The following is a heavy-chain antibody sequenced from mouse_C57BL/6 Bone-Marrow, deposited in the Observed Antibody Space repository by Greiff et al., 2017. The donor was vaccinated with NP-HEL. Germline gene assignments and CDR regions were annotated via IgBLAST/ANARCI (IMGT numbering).Heavy chain of an antibody. Sequence: EVKLVESGGGLVKPGGSLKLSCAASGFTFSDYGMHWVRQAPEKGLEWVAYISSGSSTIYYADTVKGRFTISRDNAKNPLFLQMTSMRSEDKAMYYCARGALGRTGDYWGQGTTLTVSS. CDR3: ARGALGRTGDY. CDR2: ISSGSSTI. D-gene: IGHD4-1*01. CDR1: GFTFSDYG. V-gene: IGHV5-17*01. J-gene: IGHJ2*01.